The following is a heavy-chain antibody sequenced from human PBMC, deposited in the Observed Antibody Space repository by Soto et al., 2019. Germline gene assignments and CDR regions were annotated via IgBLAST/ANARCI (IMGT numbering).Heavy chain of an antibody. D-gene: IGHD1-26*01. CDR3: ARVDEWELPYSYGMDV. CDR1: GFTFSSYS. Sequence: EVQLVESGGGLVQPGGSLRLSCAASGFTFSSYSMNWVRQAPGKGLEWVSYISSSSSTIYYADSVKGRFTISRDNAKNXLYLQMNSLRAEDTAVYYCARVDEWELPYSYGMDVWGQGTTVTVSS. V-gene: IGHV3-48*01. CDR2: ISSSSSTI. J-gene: IGHJ6*02.